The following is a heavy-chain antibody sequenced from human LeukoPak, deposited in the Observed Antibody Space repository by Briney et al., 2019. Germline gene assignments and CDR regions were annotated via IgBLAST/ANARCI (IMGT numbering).Heavy chain of an antibody. CDR3: TRGRAAGD. Sequence: ASVKVSCKASGYTFTNNDINWVRQTTGQGIEWMGWVSPDSGDTGYAPNFRGRVTMTTDTSINTAYMELTSLTSEDTAIYYRTRGRAAGDWGQGTLVTVSS. D-gene: IGHD6-19*01. V-gene: IGHV1-8*01. CDR2: VSPDSGDT. J-gene: IGHJ4*02. CDR1: GYTFTNND.